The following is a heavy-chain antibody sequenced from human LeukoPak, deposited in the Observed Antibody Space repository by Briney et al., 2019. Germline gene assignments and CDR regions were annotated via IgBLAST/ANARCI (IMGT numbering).Heavy chain of an antibody. CDR3: ARGDGYNYWFDP. J-gene: IGHJ5*02. Sequence: SETLSLTCTVSGGSISSGDYYWGWIRQPPGKGLEWIGYIYYSGSTYYNPSLKSRVTISVDTSKNQFSLKLSSVTAADTAVYYCARGDGYNYWFDPWGQGTLVTVSS. V-gene: IGHV4-30-4*01. CDR2: IYYSGST. D-gene: IGHD5-12*01. CDR1: GGSISSGDYY.